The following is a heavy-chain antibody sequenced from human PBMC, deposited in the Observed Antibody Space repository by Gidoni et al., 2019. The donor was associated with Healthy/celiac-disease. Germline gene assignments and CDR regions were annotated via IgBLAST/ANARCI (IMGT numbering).Heavy chain of an antibody. CDR3: AKDIREEYSSSSLDY. D-gene: IGHD6-6*01. Sequence: EVQLVESGGGLVQPGRSLSLSCSASGFTFDAYAMHWVRQAPGKGLEWVSGISWNSGSIGYADSVKGRFTISRDNAKNSLYLQMNSLRAEDTALYDCAKDIREEYSSSSLDYWGQGTLVTVSS. V-gene: IGHV3-9*01. CDR2: ISWNSGSI. J-gene: IGHJ4*02. CDR1: GFTFDAYA.